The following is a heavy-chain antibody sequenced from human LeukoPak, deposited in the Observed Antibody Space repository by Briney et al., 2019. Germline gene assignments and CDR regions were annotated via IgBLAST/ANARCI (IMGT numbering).Heavy chain of an antibody. V-gene: IGHV3-23*01. D-gene: IGHD6-19*01. CDR1: GLTFSSYA. CDR3: AKDTVAGTLGDY. Sequence: GSLRLSCAASGLTFSSYAISWVRQAPGKGLEWVSAISGSGGSTYYADSVKGRFTISRDNSKNTLYLQMNSLRAEDTAVYYCAKDTVAGTLGDYWGQGTLVTVSS. CDR2: ISGSGGST. J-gene: IGHJ4*02.